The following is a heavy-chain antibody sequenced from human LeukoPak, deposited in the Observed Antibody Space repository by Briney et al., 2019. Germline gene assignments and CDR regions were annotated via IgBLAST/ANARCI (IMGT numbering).Heavy chain of an antibody. CDR1: GFTFSSYS. D-gene: IGHD3-10*01. CDR3: ASELLNNDAFDI. V-gene: IGHV3-48*01. Sequence: GGSLRLSCAASGFTFSSYSMNWVRQAPGKGLEWVSYISSSSSTIYYADSVKGRFTISRDNAKNSLYLHMNSLRAEDTAVYYCASELLNNDAFDIWGQGTMVTVSS. CDR2: ISSSSSTI. J-gene: IGHJ3*02.